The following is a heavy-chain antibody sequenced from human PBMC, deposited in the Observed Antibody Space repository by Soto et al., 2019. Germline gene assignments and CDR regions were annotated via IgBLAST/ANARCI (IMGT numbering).Heavy chain of an antibody. CDR2: VYYTGST. J-gene: IGHJ1*01. Sequence: QLQLQESGPGLVKPSETLSLTCTVSGGSVTTSSYYWGWIRQPPGRGLEWIGTVYYTGSTYYNPSLNNRVTISVDTSRNQFSLKLNSVTAADTAVYYCASPPPLTGQTIEAGFFQHWGQGTLVTVSS. CDR1: GGSVTTSSYY. CDR3: ASPPPLTGQTIEAGFFQH. D-gene: IGHD2-15*01. V-gene: IGHV4-39*01.